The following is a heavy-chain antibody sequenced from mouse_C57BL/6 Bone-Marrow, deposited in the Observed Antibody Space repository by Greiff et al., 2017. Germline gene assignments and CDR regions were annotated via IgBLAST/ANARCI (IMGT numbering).Heavy chain of an antibody. CDR1: GYTFTDYY. D-gene: IGHD1-1*01. CDR3: ARGYYGSSVDY. V-gene: IGHV1-19*01. Sequence: VQLQQSGPVLVKPGASVKMSCKASGYTFTDYYMNWVKQSHGKSLEWIGVINPYNGGTSYNQKFKGKATLTGDKSSSTAYMELNSLTSEDSAVYYCARGYYGSSVDYWGQGTTLTVSS. CDR2: INPYNGGT. J-gene: IGHJ2*01.